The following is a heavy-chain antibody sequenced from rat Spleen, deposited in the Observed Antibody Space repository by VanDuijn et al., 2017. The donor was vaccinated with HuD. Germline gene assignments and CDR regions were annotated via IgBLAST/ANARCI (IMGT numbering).Heavy chain of an antibody. V-gene: IGHV5-25*01. J-gene: IGHJ2*01. CDR2: ITSGGSNT. Sequence: EVQLVESGGGLVQPGRSLKLSCAASGFTFSSFAMAWVRQAPKKGLEWVATITSGGSNTYYPDSVKGRFTISRDNAKSTLYLQMDSLRSEDTATYYWAKEGTTEDYFDYWGQGVMVTVSS. CDR1: GFTFSSFA. D-gene: IGHD1-5*01. CDR3: AKEGTTEDYFDY.